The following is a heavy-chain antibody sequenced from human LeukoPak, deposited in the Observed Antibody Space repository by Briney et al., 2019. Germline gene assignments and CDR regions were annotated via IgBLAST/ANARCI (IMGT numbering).Heavy chain of an antibody. Sequence: GGALRLSCAGSGYTFCDYWIHWGRQPPGEGLGWVSHIYNDGHKSTYADSVKGRLTISRGNAKKTVYLQMTSLRAEDTGVSFCVRGAGWAGYFTPSVDVWGKGTTVTVSS. D-gene: IGHD3/OR15-3a*01. CDR3: VRGAGWAGYFTPSVDV. V-gene: IGHV3-74*01. CDR1: GYTFCDYW. J-gene: IGHJ6*04. CDR2: IYNDGHKS.